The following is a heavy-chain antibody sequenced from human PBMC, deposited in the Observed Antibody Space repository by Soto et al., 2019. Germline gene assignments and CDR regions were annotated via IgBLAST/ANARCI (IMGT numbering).Heavy chain of an antibody. CDR2: MNPNSGNT. Sequence: ASVKVSCKASGYTFTRYDIKWVRQATGQGLEWMGWMNPNSGNTGYAQKFQGRVTMTRNTSISTAYMELSSLRSEDTAVYYCARGTQLDYGDYFLDVWGKGTTVAVSS. V-gene: IGHV1-8*01. CDR1: GYTFTRYD. D-gene: IGHD4-17*01. J-gene: IGHJ6*03. CDR3: ARGTQLDYGDYFLDV.